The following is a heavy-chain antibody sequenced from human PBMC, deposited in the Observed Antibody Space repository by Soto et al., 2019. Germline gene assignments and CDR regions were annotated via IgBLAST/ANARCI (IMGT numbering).Heavy chain of an antibody. J-gene: IGHJ4*02. D-gene: IGHD6-13*01. V-gene: IGHV3-23*01. CDR3: AKIGVSEYSSSHLDY. CDR2: ISGSGGST. CDR1: GFTFSSYA. Sequence: EVQLLESGGGLVQPGGSLRLSCAASGFTFSSYAMSWVRQAPGKGLEWVSAISGSGGSTYYAASVKGRFTISRDNSKNTLYLQMNSLRAEDTAVYYCAKIGVSEYSSSHLDYWGQGTLVTVSS.